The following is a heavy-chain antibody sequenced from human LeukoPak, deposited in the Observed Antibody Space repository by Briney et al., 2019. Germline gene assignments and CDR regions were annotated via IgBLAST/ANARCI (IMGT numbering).Heavy chain of an antibody. CDR3: AREYYDILTGYYSELADDAFDI. V-gene: IGHV3-23*01. CDR1: GFTFSSYA. Sequence: PGGSLRLSCAASGFTFSSYAMSWVRQAPGKGLEWVAATVGSRPDTYHADSVKGRFTISRDNSKNTLYLQMNSLRAEDTAVYYCAREYYDILTGYYSELADDAFDIWGQGTMVTVSS. J-gene: IGHJ3*02. CDR2: TVGSRPDT. D-gene: IGHD3-9*01.